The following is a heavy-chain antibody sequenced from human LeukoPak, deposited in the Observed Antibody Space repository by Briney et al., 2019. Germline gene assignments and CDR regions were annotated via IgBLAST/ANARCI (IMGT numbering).Heavy chain of an antibody. V-gene: IGHV3-48*04. CDR1: GFTFSSYS. CDR2: ISSSSSTI. CDR3: AKDLFLQYYFDY. J-gene: IGHJ4*02. D-gene: IGHD4-11*01. Sequence: QTGGSLRLSCAAPGFTFSSYSMNWVRQAPGKRLEWVSYISSSSSTIYYADSVKGRFTISRDNAKNSLYLQMNSLRAEDTAVYYCAKDLFLQYYFDYWGQGTLVTVSS.